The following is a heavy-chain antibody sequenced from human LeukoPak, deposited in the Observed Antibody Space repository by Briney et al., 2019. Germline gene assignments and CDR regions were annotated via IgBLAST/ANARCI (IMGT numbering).Heavy chain of an antibody. CDR1: GGSISSSSYY. Sequence: SETLSLTCTVSGGSISSSSYYWGRIRQPPGKGLVWFGSIYYSGSTYYNPSLKSRVTISVDKSKNSLSLKLSSVTAADTAVYYCARKYCSSTSCYYAYWGQGTLVTVSS. D-gene: IGHD2-2*01. CDR2: IYYSGST. V-gene: IGHV4-39*01. CDR3: ARKYCSSTSCYYAY. J-gene: IGHJ4*02.